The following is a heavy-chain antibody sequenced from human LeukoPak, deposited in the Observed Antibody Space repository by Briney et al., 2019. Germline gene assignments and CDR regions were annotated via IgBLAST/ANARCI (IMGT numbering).Heavy chain of an antibody. CDR3: ARGEPGSFDY. V-gene: IGHV3-13*04. Sequence: PGSSLRLSCASSGFTFSSYDMHSVRQATRKGLEWVSAICTAVDTYYPGSVKGRFTISRENSKKSLYLQMNSLRAGDTAVYYCARGEPGSFDYWGQGTLVTVSS. CDR2: ICTAVDT. J-gene: IGHJ4*02. CDR1: GFTFSSYD. D-gene: IGHD1-14*01.